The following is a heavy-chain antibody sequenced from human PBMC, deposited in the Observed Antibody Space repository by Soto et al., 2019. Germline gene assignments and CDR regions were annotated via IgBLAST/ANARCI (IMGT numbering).Heavy chain of an antibody. V-gene: IGHV3-23*01. CDR1: GFTFSTYG. CDR2: ISGSGGNT. CDR3: AIRPTLIYFPSDY. Sequence: GGSLRLSCAASGFTFSTYGMSWVRQAPGRGLEWVSTISGSGGNTYYADSMKGRFTISRDNSKNTLYLQMNSLRAEDTAVYSRAIRPTLIYFPSDYWCQGSPVTVSS. D-gene: IGHD1-26*01. J-gene: IGHJ4*02.